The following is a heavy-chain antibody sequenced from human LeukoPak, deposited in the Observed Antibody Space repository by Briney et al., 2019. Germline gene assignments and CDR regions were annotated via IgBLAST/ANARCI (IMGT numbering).Heavy chain of an antibody. CDR2: MNPNSGNT. V-gene: IGHV1-8*01. CDR1: GYTFTSYD. J-gene: IGHJ5*02. Sequence: ASVKVSCKASGYTFTSYDINWVRQATGQGLEWMGWMNPNSGNTGYAQKFQGRVTMTRNTSISTAYMELTSLRVEDTAIYYCAKDAGPYYDSPGYYYPWGQGTLVTVSS. D-gene: IGHD3-22*01. CDR3: AKDAGPYYDSPGYYYP.